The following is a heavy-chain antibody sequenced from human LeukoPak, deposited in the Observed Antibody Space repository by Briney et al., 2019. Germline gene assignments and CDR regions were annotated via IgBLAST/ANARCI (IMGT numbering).Heavy chain of an antibody. CDR3: ARDLPSISAFDI. Sequence: SETLSLTCTVSGYSISSGYYWSWLRQPPGKGLEWIGYIYYSGSTYYNPSLKSRVTISVDTSKNQFSLKLSSVTAADTAVYYCARDLPSISAFDIWGQGTMVTVSS. J-gene: IGHJ3*02. D-gene: IGHD1-14*01. V-gene: IGHV4-30-4*08. CDR2: IYYSGST. CDR1: GYSISSGYY.